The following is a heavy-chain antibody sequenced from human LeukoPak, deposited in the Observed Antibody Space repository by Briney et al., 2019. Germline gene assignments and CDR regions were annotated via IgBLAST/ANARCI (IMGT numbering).Heavy chain of an antibody. Sequence: GGSLRLSCVASGFTFHDYAMHWVRQAPGKGLEWVSLISWDGGNTYYTDSVKGRFTISRGNSKNSLYLQMNRLRAEDTALYYCAKDIRENYSYYMGVWGKGTTVTVSS. CDR1: GFTFHDYA. D-gene: IGHD4-17*01. CDR3: AKDIRENYSYYMGV. J-gene: IGHJ6*03. CDR2: ISWDGGNT. V-gene: IGHV3-43D*03.